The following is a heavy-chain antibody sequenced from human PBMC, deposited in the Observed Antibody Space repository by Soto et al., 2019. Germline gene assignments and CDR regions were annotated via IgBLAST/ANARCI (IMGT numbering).Heavy chain of an antibody. Sequence: PSETLSLTCAVYGGSFSGYYWSWIRQPPGKGLEWIGEINHSGSTNYNPSLKSRVTISVDTSKNQFSLKLSSVTAADTAVYYCARYRGSSGYRRPNWFDPWGQGTLVTVSS. CDR2: INHSGST. CDR1: GGSFSGYY. D-gene: IGHD3-22*01. V-gene: IGHV4-34*01. J-gene: IGHJ5*02. CDR3: ARYRGSSGYRRPNWFDP.